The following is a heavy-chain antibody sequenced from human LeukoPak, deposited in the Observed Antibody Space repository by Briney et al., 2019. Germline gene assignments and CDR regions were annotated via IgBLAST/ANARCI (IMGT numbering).Heavy chain of an antibody. V-gene: IGHV1-69*05. CDR1: GYTFTSYA. CDR2: IIPIFGTA. CDR3: ARGSSGWYEDYYYYMDV. D-gene: IGHD6-19*01. J-gene: IGHJ6*03. Sequence: SVKVSCKASGYTFTSYAISWVRQAPGQGLEWMGGIIPIFGTANYAQKFQGRVTITTDESTSTAYMELGSLRSEDTAVYYCARGSSGWYEDYYYYMDVWGKGTTVTVSS.